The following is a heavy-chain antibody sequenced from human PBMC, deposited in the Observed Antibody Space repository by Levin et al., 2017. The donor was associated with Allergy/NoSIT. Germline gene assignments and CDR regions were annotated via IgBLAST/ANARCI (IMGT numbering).Heavy chain of an antibody. CDR2: IYYSGST. CDR3: ARGKYYYDSSGESSFDY. V-gene: IGHV4-59*01. J-gene: IGHJ4*02. CDR1: GGSISSYY. Sequence: SETLSLTCTVSGGSISSYYWSWIRQPPGKGLEWIGYIYYSGSTNYNPSLKSRVTISVDTSKNQFSLKLSSVTAADTAVYYCARGKYYYDSSGESSFDYWGQGTLVTVSS. D-gene: IGHD3-22*01.